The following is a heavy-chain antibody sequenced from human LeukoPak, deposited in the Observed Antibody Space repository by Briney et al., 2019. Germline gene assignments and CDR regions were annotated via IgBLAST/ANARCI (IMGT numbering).Heavy chain of an antibody. CDR2: IYTSGST. D-gene: IGHD6-13*01. CDR3: ARAKKQGIIAAAGAFDI. V-gene: IGHV4-61*02. CDR1: GGSISSGSYY. Sequence: SETLSLTCTVSGGSISSGSYYWSWIRQPAGKGLEWIGRIYTSGSTNYNPSLKSRVTISVDTSKNQFSLKLSSVTAADTAVYYCARAKKQGIIAAAGAFDIWGQGTMVTVSS. J-gene: IGHJ3*02.